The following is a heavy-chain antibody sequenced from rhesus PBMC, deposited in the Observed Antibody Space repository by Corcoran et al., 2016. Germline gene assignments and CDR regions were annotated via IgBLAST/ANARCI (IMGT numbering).Heavy chain of an antibody. CDR2: SYGSGGST. CDR1: GGSISSSNW. Sequence: QVQLQESGPGLVKPSETLSLTCAVSGGSISSSNWWSWIRQSLGKGLEWIGGSYGSGGSTEYHPALKRRVTISKDTSKNQFSLKLSSETAADTAVYYCARALAAATPGYFEFWGQGALVTVSS. CDR3: ARALAAATPGYFEF. J-gene: IGHJ1*01. V-gene: IGHV4-93*01. D-gene: IGHD6-43*01.